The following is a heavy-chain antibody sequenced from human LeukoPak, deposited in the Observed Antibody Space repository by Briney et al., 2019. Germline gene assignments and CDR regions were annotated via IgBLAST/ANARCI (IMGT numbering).Heavy chain of an antibody. CDR1: GFTFSSYD. D-gene: IGHD3-10*01. CDR3: ARSVTYYYGSGSYWYFDL. Sequence: GGSLRLSCAASGFTFSSYDMHWVRQATGKGLEWVSAIGTAGDPYYPGSVKGRFTISRENCKNSLYLQMNSLRAGDTAVYYCARSVTYYYGSGSYWYFDLWGRGTLVTVSS. CDR2: IGTAGDP. V-gene: IGHV3-13*05. J-gene: IGHJ2*01.